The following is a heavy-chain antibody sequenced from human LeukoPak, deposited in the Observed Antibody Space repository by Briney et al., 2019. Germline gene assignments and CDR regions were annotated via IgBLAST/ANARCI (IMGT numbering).Heavy chain of an antibody. CDR2: ISAYNGNT. Sequence: GASVKVSCKASGYTFTSYGISWVRQAPGQGLEWMGWISAYNGNTNYAQKFQGRVTMTRDTSISTAYMELSRLTSDDTAVYYCARDSHNWNYRHWGQGTLVTVSS. J-gene: IGHJ4*02. CDR1: GYTFTSYG. CDR3: ARDSHNWNYRH. D-gene: IGHD1-7*01. V-gene: IGHV1-18*01.